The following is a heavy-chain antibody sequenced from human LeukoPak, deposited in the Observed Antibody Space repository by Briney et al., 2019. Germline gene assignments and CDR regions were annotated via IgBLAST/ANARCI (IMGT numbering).Heavy chain of an antibody. CDR3: ARSPTYSGYDPVGYYFDY. V-gene: IGHV3-7*01. CDR1: GFTFSSYW. J-gene: IGHJ4*02. Sequence: GGSLRLSCAASGFTFSSYWMSWVRQAPGKGLEWVANIKQDGSEKYYADSVKGRFTISRDNSKNTLYLQMNSLRAEDTAVYYCARSPTYSGYDPVGYYFDYWGQGTLVTVSS. D-gene: IGHD5-12*01. CDR2: IKQDGSEK.